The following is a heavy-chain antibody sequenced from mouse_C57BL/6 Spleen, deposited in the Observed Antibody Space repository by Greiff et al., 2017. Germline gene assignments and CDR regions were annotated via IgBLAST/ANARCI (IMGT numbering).Heavy chain of an antibody. D-gene: IGHD1-1*02. CDR3: ARQGGSAWFAY. CDR2: INPYNGGT. Sequence: EVQLQQSGPVMVKPGASVKMSCKASGYTFTDYYMNWVKQSHGKSLEWIGVINPYNGGTSYNQKFKGKATLTVDKSSSTAYMELNSLTSEDSAVYYCARQGGSAWFAYWGQGTLVTVSA. CDR1: GYTFTDYY. V-gene: IGHV1-19*01. J-gene: IGHJ3*01.